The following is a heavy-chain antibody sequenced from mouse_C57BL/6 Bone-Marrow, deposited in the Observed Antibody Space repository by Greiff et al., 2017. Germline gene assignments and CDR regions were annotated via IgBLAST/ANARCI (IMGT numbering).Heavy chain of an antibody. CDR2: IDPSDSYT. Sequence: QVQLQQPGAELVMPGASVKLSCKASGYTFTSYWMHWVKQRPGPGLEWIGEIDPSDSYTNYNQKFKGKSTLTVDKSSSTAYMQLSSLTSEDSAVYYCAREGTTVDWYFDVWGTGTTVTVSS. V-gene: IGHV1-69*01. D-gene: IGHD1-1*01. J-gene: IGHJ1*03. CDR1: GYTFTSYW. CDR3: AREGTTVDWYFDV.